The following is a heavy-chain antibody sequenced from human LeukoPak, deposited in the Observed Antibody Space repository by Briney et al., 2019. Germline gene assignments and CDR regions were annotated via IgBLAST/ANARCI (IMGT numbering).Heavy chain of an antibody. Sequence: SETLSLTCAVSGGSISSSNWWSWVRQPPGKGLEWIGEIYHSGSTNYNPSLKSRVTISVDKSKNQFSLKLSSVTAADTAVYYCARRDYYYDSSGYFDRWGQGTLVTVSS. V-gene: IGHV4-4*02. CDR2: IYHSGST. CDR3: ARRDYYYDSSGYFDR. J-gene: IGHJ5*02. CDR1: GGSISSSNW. D-gene: IGHD3-22*01.